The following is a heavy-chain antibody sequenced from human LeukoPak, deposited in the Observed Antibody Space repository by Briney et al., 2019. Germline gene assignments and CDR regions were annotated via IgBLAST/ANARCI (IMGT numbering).Heavy chain of an antibody. V-gene: IGHV3-21*01. D-gene: IGHD1-26*01. J-gene: IGHJ4*02. CDR3: ARGDSGSYYFDY. Sequence: GGSMRLSCAASGFTFSSYEMNWVRQAPGKGLEWVSSISSSSTYIYYADSVKGRFTISRDNAKNSLYLQMNSLRAEDTAAYYCARGDSGSYYFDYWGQGTLVTVSS. CDR1: GFTFSSYE. CDR2: ISSSSTYI.